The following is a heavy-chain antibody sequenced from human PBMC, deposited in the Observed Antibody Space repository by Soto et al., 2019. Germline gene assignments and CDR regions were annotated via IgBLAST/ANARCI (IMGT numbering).Heavy chain of an antibody. CDR2: IWYDGSNK. Sequence: QVQLVESGGGVVQPGRSLRLSCAASGFTFSSYGMHWVRQAPGKGLEWVAVIWYDGSNKYYADSVKGRFTISRDNSKNTLYLQMNSLRAEDTAVYYCARGGAWRRLSFSRGLSDYYYYGMDVWGQGTTVTVSS. CDR1: GFTFSSYG. D-gene: IGHD3-16*02. V-gene: IGHV3-33*01. CDR3: ARGGAWRRLSFSRGLSDYYYYGMDV. J-gene: IGHJ6*02.